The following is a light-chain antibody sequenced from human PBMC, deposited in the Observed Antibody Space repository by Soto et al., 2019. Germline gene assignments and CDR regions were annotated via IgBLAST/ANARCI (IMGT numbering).Light chain of an antibody. CDR3: ATWDDSRDAVV. V-gene: IGLV1-44*01. J-gene: IGLJ2*01. CDR2: SKN. Sequence: QSVLTQPPSVSGTPGQRVIISCSGSSSDVGGNVVNWYQQLPGTAPKLIIYSKNERPSGVPYRFSASKSGASASLAIHGLQSEDEADYYCATWDDSRDAVVVGGGTKLTVL. CDR1: SSDVGGNV.